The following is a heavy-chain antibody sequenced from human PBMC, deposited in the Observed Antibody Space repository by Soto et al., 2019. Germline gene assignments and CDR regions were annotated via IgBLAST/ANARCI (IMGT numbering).Heavy chain of an antibody. D-gene: IGHD1-26*01. CDR1: GFTFSRYG. CDR2: VRSDGDTT. V-gene: IGHV3-23*01. CDR3: AKGKGVGATPDGANC. Sequence: EVQVLESGGGLVQPGGSLRLSCAASGFTFSRYGMNWVRQAPGKGLEWVSGVRSDGDTTYNADSVKGRFTVSRDNFRNTVDLQMNNPRVEDTAVYYCAKGKGVGATPDGANCWGQGTLVTVSP. J-gene: IGHJ4*02.